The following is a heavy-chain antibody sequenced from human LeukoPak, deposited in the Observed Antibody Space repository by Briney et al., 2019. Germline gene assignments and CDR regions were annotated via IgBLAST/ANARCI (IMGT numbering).Heavy chain of an antibody. CDR2: FDPEDGET. Sequence: ASVKVSCKVSGYTLTELSMHWVRQAPRKGVEWMGGFDPEDGETIYAQKFQGRVTMTEDTSTDTAYMELSSLRSEDTAVYYCATLGGSWNGYFQHWGQGTLVTVSS. D-gene: IGHD2-15*01. V-gene: IGHV1-24*01. J-gene: IGHJ1*01. CDR1: GYTLTELS. CDR3: ATLGGSWNGYFQH.